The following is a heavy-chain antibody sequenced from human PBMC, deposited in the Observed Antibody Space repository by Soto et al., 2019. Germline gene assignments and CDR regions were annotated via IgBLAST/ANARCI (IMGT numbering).Heavy chain of an antibody. CDR1: GGTFSSYT. Sequence: QLQLVQSGAEVREPGSSVKVSCPASGGTFSSYTVIWVRQAPGQGLEWMGGVTPTLNIAKYAEKFQGRVTITSDDSTSTVNMHLSSLRSDDTAAYFCARGYYSGSNPSSFDYWGQGTLVAVSS. J-gene: IGHJ4*02. CDR3: ARGYYSGSNPSSFDY. V-gene: IGHV1-69*01. CDR2: VTPTLNIA. D-gene: IGHD1-26*01.